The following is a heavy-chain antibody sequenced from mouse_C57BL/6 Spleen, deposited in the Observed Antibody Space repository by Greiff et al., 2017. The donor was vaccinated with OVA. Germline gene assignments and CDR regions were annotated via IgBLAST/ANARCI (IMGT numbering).Heavy chain of an antibody. J-gene: IGHJ3*01. D-gene: IGHD3-1*01. Sequence: EVQGVESGGDLVKPGGSLKLSCAASGFTFSSYGMSWVRQTPATRLEWVATISSGGSNTYYPDSVKGRLTIYRDNAKNTLYLQMSSLKSEDTAMYYCARQGYSLRAWFAYWGQGTLVTVSA. CDR2: ISSGGSNT. V-gene: IGHV5-6*01. CDR3: ARQGYSLRAWFAY. CDR1: GFTFSSYG.